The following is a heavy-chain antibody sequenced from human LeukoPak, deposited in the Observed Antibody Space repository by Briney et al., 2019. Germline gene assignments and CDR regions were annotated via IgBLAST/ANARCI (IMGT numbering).Heavy chain of an antibody. CDR2: IKQDGSEK. J-gene: IGHJ4*02. CDR1: GFTFSSYW. CDR3: ARALGNFDSY. V-gene: IGHV3-7*01. D-gene: IGHD3-9*01. Sequence: GGSLRLPCAVSGFTFSSYWMSWVRQAPGKGLERVSNIKQDGSEKHYVDSAKGRFTISRDNAKNSLYLQLNSLRAEDTAVYYCARALGNFDSYWGQGTLVTVSS.